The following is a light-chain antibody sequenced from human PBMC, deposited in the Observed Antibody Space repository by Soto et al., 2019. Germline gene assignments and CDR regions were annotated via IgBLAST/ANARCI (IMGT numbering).Light chain of an antibody. V-gene: IGLV2-11*01. CDR1: SSDVGDYTS. CDR2: DVS. J-gene: IGLJ1*01. CDR3: CSYAGNYV. Sequence: QSALTQPRSVSGSARQSVTISCTRTSSDVGDYTSVSWYQQDPGKAPKLMIYDVSKRPSGGPDRFSGSKSGNTASLTISGLQAEDEADYYCCSYAGNYVFGTGTKLTVL.